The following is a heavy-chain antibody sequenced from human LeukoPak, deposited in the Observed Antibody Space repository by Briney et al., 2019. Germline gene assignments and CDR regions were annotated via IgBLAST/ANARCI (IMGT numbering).Heavy chain of an antibody. CDR2: IRYDGSNK. J-gene: IGHJ6*03. V-gene: IGHV3-30*02. CDR3: AKLLPAAYCGGDCSGGYYMDV. CDR1: GFTFSSYG. Sequence: GGSLRLSCAASGFTFSSYGMHWVRQAPGKGLEWVAFIRYDGSNKYYADSVKGRFTISRDNSKNTLYLQMNSLRAEDSAVYYCAKLLPAAYCGGDCSGGYYMDVWGKGTTVTISS. D-gene: IGHD2-21*02.